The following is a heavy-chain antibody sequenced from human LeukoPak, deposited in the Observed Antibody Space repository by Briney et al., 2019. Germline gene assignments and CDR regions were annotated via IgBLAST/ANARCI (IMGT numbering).Heavy chain of an antibody. J-gene: IGHJ6*03. CDR1: GGSISSYY. CDR3: ARDEAYCGGDCYSDYYYYYMDV. V-gene: IGHV4-4*07. CDR2: SYTSGST. D-gene: IGHD2-21*02. Sequence: PSETLSLTCTVSGGSISSYYWSWIRQPAGKGLEWIGRSYTSGSTNYNPSLKSRVTMSVDTSKNQFSLKLSSVTAADTAVYYCARDEAYCGGDCYSDYYYYYMDVWGKGTTVTVSS.